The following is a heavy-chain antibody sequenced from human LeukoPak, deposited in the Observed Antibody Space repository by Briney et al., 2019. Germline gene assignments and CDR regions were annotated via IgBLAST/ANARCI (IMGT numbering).Heavy chain of an antibody. CDR3: ASPYYYDSSGYYYNWFDP. CDR2: IYYSGST. D-gene: IGHD3-22*01. V-gene: IGHV4-39*01. J-gene: IGHJ5*02. CDR1: GGSISSSSYY. Sequence: PSETLSLTCTVSGGSISSSSYYWGWIRQPPGKGLEWIGSIYYSGSTYYNPSLKSRVTISVDTPKNQFSLKLSSVTAADTAVYYCASPYYYDSSGYYYNWFDPWGQGTLVTVSS.